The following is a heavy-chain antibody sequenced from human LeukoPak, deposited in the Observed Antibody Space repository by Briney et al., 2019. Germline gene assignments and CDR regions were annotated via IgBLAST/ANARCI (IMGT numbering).Heavy chain of an antibody. D-gene: IGHD2-21*02. CDR1: GYTFTGYY. J-gene: IGHJ4*02. V-gene: IGHV1-2*02. CDR2: INPNSGGT. Sequence: GASVKVSCKASGYTFTGYYMHWVRQAPGQGLEWLGWINPNSGGTDYAQRFQGRVTMTRDTSISTAYMELSRLRSDDTAVYSCARAYCGGDCHSGFDYWGQGTLVTVSS. CDR3: ARAYCGGDCHSGFDY.